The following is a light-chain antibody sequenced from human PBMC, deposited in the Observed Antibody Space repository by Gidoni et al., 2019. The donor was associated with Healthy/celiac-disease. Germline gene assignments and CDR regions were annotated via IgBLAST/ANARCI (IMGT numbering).Light chain of an antibody. J-gene: IGKJ5*01. CDR3: QQYGSSPPFT. Sequence: EIVLTQSPGTLSLSPGERANLSCRASRSVSSSYLAWYQQKPGQAPRLLIYGASRRATGIPDRFSGSGSGTDFTLTISRLEPEDFAVYYCQQYGSSPPFTFGQGTRLEIK. CDR1: RSVSSSY. V-gene: IGKV3-20*01. CDR2: GAS.